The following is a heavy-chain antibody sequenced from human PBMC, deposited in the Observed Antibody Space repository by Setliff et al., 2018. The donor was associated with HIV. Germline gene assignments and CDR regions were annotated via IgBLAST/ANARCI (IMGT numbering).Heavy chain of an antibody. CDR2: VYYSGST. J-gene: IGHJ4*02. CDR3: ASPASDSSTVNGADY. D-gene: IGHD6-13*01. Sequence: SETLSLTCAVSGGSVSSPSYYWGWIRQPPGKGLEWIGSVYYSGSTYYNPSLKSRVTISVDTSKNQFSLKLSSVTAADTAVYYCASPASDSSTVNGADYWGQGTLVTVSS. V-gene: IGHV4-39*01. CDR1: GGSVSSPSYY.